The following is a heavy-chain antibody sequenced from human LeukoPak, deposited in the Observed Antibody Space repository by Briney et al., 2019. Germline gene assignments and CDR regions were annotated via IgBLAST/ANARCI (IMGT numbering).Heavy chain of an antibody. Sequence: GGSLRLSCAASGFTFDDYGMSWVRQAPGKGLEWVASIKQDGSEKHYVDSVKGRFTISRDNAKDTLYLQVNTLRAEDTAVYYCAITVDCRTTTDCYSYFHHWGQGTLVTVSS. CDR1: GFTFDDYG. V-gene: IGHV3-7*01. J-gene: IGHJ1*01. CDR3: AITVDCRTTTDCYSYFHH. CDR2: IKQDGSEK. D-gene: IGHD2-21*02.